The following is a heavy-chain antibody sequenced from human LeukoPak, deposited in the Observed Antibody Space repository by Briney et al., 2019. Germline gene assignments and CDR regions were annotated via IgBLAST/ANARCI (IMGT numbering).Heavy chain of an antibody. J-gene: IGHJ6*03. CDR1: GFTFSSYG. Sequence: GGSLRLSCAASGFTFSSYGMNWVRQAPGKGLEWISHISNTGDIIHYADSVEGRFTISRDNAKNSLYLQMNSLRAEDTAVYYCAEDATAAVGTVYMDVWGKGTTVTISS. D-gene: IGHD6-13*01. CDR3: AEDATAAVGTVYMDV. V-gene: IGHV3-48*04. CDR2: ISNTGDII.